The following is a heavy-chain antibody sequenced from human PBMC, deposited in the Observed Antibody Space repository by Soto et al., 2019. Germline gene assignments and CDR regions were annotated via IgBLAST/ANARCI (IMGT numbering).Heavy chain of an antibody. Sequence: QVQLVQSGAEVKKPGASVKVSCKASGYTFTSYAIYWVRQAPGQRLEWMGWMNADNGDTKYSQKFQGRVTITRDTSASTGYMELSSLTSEDTAVYYCARAASHPDYWGQGTLVTVSS. J-gene: IGHJ4*02. CDR2: MNADNGDT. CDR1: GYTFTSYA. CDR3: ARAASHPDY. V-gene: IGHV1-3*01.